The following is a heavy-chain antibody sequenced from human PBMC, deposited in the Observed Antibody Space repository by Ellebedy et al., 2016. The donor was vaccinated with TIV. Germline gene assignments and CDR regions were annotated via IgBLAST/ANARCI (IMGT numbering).Heavy chain of an antibody. CDR2: IYYSGRT. V-gene: IGHV4-39*01. Sequence: SETLSLXCTVSAGSISSSSYYWGWIRQPPGKGLEWIGSIYYSGRTYYNPSLKSRVIISVDTSKNQFSLRLSSVTAADTAVYYCARLAYSSSSRDYYYGMDVWGQGTTVTVSS. J-gene: IGHJ6*02. D-gene: IGHD6-6*01. CDR1: AGSISSSSYY. CDR3: ARLAYSSSSRDYYYGMDV.